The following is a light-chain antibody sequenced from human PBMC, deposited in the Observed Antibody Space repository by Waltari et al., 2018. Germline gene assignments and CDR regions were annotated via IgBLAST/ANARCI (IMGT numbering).Light chain of an antibody. CDR1: PIVSSN. CDR3: QQYNNWPPNT. Sequence: EIVMTQSPATLSVSPGERATRSCRASPIVSSNLAWYQQKPGQAPRLLIYGASTRATGIPARFSGSGSGTEFTLTISSLQSEDFAVYYCQQYNNWPPNTFGQGTKLEIK. V-gene: IGKV3-15*01. CDR2: GAS. J-gene: IGKJ2*01.